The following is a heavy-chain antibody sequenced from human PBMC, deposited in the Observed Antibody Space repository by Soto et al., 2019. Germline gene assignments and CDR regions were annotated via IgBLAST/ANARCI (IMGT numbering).Heavy chain of an antibody. J-gene: IGHJ4*02. D-gene: IGHD1-7*01. CDR2: SSATGAGT. CDR1: GFAFISYG. Sequence: WGSLRLSCAAPGFAFISYGITCFRHSPFKWLEWVSFSSATGAGTYYADSVKGRFTISRDNSKNTLYLQMTSLRADDTAVYYCAKDRRAGGNYGFYSDFWGQGALVTVSS. V-gene: IGHV3-23*01. CDR3: AKDRRAGGNYGFYSDF.